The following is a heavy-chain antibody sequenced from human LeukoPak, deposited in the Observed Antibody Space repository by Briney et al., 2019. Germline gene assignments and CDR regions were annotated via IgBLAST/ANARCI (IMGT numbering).Heavy chain of an antibody. V-gene: IGHV4-61*02. Sequence: PSQTLSLTCTVSGGSISSGTYSWSWIRQPAGKGLEWIGRISSSENTNYNPSLKSRVTISVDTSENQFSLKLSSVTAADTAVYYCARAHSSIGWFDPWGQGTLVTVSS. D-gene: IGHD6-6*01. CDR1: GGSISSGTYS. CDR3: ARAHSSIGWFDP. CDR2: ISSSENT. J-gene: IGHJ5*02.